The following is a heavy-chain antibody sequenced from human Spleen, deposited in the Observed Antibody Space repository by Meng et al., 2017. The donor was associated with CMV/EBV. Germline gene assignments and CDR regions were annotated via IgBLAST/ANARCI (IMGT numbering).Heavy chain of an antibody. CDR1: GGSISSDNYY. V-gene: IGHV4-39*01. J-gene: IGHJ3*02. CDR2: MYYGGRT. Sequence: ESLKISCSVSGGSISSDNYYWGWIRQPPGKGLEWIGSMYYGGRTNYNPSLKSRVTISVDTSKKEVSLRLSSVTAADTAIYYCARKGRGAFDIWGQGTMVTVSS. CDR3: ARKGRGAFDI.